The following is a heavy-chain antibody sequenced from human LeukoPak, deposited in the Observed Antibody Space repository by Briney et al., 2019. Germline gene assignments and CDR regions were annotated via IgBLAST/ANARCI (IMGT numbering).Heavy chain of an antibody. CDR2: ISAYNGNT. Sequence: GASVKVSCKASGYTFTSYGISWVRQAPGQGLEWVGCISAYNGNTNYAQKLQGRVTMTTDTSTSTAYMELRSLRSADTAVYYCARARTMSQLYYFDYWGQGTLVTVSS. V-gene: IGHV1-18*01. CDR3: ARARTMSQLYYFDY. D-gene: IGHD3-22*01. CDR1: GYTFTSYG. J-gene: IGHJ4*02.